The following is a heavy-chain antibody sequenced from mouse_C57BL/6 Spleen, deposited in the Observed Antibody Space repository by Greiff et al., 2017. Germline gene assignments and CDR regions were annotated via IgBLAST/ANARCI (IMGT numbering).Heavy chain of an antibody. CDR2: INPSTGGT. J-gene: IGHJ1*03. V-gene: IGHV1-42*01. D-gene: IGHD1-1*01. Sequence: EVQLQQSGPELVKPGASVKISCKASGYSFTGYYMNWVKQSPEKSLEWIGEINPSTGGTTYNQKFKAKATLTVDKSSITAYMQLKSLTSEDSAVYYCARYDGSSDAYFDVWGTGTTVTVSS. CDR3: ARYDGSSDAYFDV. CDR1: GYSFTGYY.